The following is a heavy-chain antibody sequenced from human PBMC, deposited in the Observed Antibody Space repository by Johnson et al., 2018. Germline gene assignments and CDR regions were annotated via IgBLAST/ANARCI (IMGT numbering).Heavy chain of an antibody. CDR2: MSYDGNAK. CDR1: GFTFSSYA. J-gene: IGHJ4*02. V-gene: IGHV3-30-3*01. Sequence: QVQLVESGGGVVQPGGSLRLSCAASGFTFSSYAIHWVRQAPGKGLEWVAVMSYDGNAKFYAASVKGRFTISRDNSQNTLYLQMNSLGVEETAVYYCARSWNGNTSYFDYWGQGTLVTVSS. CDR3: ARSWNGNTSYFDY. D-gene: IGHD1-1*01.